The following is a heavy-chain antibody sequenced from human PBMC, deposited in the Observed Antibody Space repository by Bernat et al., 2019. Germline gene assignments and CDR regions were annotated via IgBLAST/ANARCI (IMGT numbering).Heavy chain of an antibody. Sequence: EMQLVQSGAEVKKPGESLKISCKGSGYNFTTYWIGWVRQMPGKGLEWMGIIYPGDSDTRYSPSLQGQVTISVDKSIRLAYLQGSRLKASGNGIYYCAGRGQMAGSVGDAFDIWGQGTMVTVSS. CDR2: IYPGDSDT. CDR3: AGRGQMAGSVGDAFDI. CDR1: GYNFTTYW. J-gene: IGHJ3*02. V-gene: IGHV5-51*01. D-gene: IGHD6-19*01.